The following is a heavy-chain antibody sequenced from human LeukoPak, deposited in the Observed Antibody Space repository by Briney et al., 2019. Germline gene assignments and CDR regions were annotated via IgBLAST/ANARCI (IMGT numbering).Heavy chain of an antibody. CDR2: INPTGGST. V-gene: IGHV1-46*01. Sequence: ASVKVSFKAPGYTFTNYYIHWVRQAPGQGLEWMGIINPTGGSTTYAQKFQGRVTMTRDTSTSTVYMDLSSLRFEDTAVYYCARANFEAVAGTYRYYGMDVWGQGTTVTVSS. CDR3: ARANFEAVAGTYRYYGMDV. J-gene: IGHJ6*02. CDR1: GYTFTNYY. D-gene: IGHD6-19*01.